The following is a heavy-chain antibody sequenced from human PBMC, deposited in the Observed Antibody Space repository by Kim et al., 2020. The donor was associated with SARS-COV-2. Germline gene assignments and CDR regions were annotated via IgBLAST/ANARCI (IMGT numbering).Heavy chain of an antibody. J-gene: IGHJ3*02. D-gene: IGHD2-2*01. Sequence: GGSLRLSCAASGFTFSRFTMNWVRQAPGKGPEWVSSLSSNSYYIYYADSLRGRFTISRDNARNSLYLEMNSLRAEDTAIYFCAREGGYCTSSACDAFDIWGQGTMVTVSS. V-gene: IGHV3-21*01. CDR1: GFTFSRFT. CDR3: AREGGYCTSSACDAFDI. CDR2: LSSNSYYI.